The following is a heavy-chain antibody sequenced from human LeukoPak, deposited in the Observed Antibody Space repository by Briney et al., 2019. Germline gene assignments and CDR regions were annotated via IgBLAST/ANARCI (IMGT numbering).Heavy chain of an antibody. Sequence: GGSLRLSCAASGFTFSGYGMHWARQAPGKGLEWVAIIWNDGSHKYYADSVKGRFTISRDNAKNSLYLQMNSLRAEDTAVYYCARDRTSYSSGWYYFDYWGQGTLVTVSS. D-gene: IGHD6-19*01. V-gene: IGHV3-33*01. CDR2: IWNDGSHK. CDR1: GFTFSGYG. J-gene: IGHJ4*02. CDR3: ARDRTSYSSGWYYFDY.